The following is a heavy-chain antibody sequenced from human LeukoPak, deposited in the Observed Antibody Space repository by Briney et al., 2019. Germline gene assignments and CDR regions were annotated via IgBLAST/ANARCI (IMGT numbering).Heavy chain of an antibody. D-gene: IGHD5-24*01. CDR2: INPSGGST. CDR3: ASTPVDLATDYFDY. CDR1: GYTFTSYY. J-gene: IGHJ4*02. Sequence: ASVKVSCKASGYTFTSYYMHLVRQAPGQGLEWMGIINPSGGSTSYAQKFQGRVTMTSDTSTSTVYMELSSLRSEDTAVYYCASTPVDLATDYFDYWGQGTLVTVSS. V-gene: IGHV1-46*01.